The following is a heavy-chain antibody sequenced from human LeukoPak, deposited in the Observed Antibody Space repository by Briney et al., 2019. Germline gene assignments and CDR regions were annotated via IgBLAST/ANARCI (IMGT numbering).Heavy chain of an antibody. CDR2: MWYDGSNK. V-gene: IGHV3-33*01. Sequence: PGRSLRLSCAASGFTFSSYGMHWVRQAPGKGLGWMAVMWYDGSNKYYADSVKGRFTISRDNSKNTLYLQMNSLRAEDTAVYYCARDRGPGYSYGVPDYWGQGTLVTVSS. J-gene: IGHJ4*02. CDR3: ARDRGPGYSYGVPDY. D-gene: IGHD5-18*01. CDR1: GFTFSSYG.